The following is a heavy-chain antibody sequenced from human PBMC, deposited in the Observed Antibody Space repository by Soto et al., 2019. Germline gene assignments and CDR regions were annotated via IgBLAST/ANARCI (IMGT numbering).Heavy chain of an antibody. J-gene: IGHJ6*02. CDR2: IYYSGST. D-gene: IGHD3-10*01. CDR3: ARARITMVRGVIGYYYYGMDV. CDR1: GGSISSSSYY. V-gene: IGHV4-39*01. Sequence: TSETLSLTCTVSGGSISSSSYYWGWIRQPPGKGLEWIGSIYYSGSTYYNPSLKSRVTISVDTSKNQFSLKLSSVTAADTAVYYCARARITMVRGVIGYYYYGMDVWGQGTTVTVSS.